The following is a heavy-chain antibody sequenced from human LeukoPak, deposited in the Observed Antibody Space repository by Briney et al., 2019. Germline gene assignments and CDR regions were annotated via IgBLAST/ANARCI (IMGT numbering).Heavy chain of an antibody. J-gene: IGHJ4*02. V-gene: IGHV4-4*09. CDR1: GGSISSYY. CDR3: ARRNYDILTGYWILFDY. D-gene: IGHD3-9*01. Sequence: SETLSLTCTVSGGSISSYYWSWIRQPPGKGLEWIGYIYTSGSTNYNPSLKSRVTISVDTSKNQFSLKLSSVTAADTAVYYCARRNYDILTGYWILFDYWGQGTLVTVSS. CDR2: IYTSGST.